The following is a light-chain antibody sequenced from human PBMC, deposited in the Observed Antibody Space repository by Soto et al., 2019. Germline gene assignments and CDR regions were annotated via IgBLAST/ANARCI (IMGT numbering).Light chain of an antibody. CDR3: SSYAGSNNYV. Sequence: QSALTQPPSASGSPGQSVTISCTGTSSDVGAYNYVSWYQQHPGRAPKLMIYEVIKRPSGVPDRFSGSKSGNTASLTASGLQAEDEADYYCSSYAGSNNYVFGTGTKVTVL. CDR2: EVI. J-gene: IGLJ1*01. CDR1: SSDVGAYNY. V-gene: IGLV2-8*01.